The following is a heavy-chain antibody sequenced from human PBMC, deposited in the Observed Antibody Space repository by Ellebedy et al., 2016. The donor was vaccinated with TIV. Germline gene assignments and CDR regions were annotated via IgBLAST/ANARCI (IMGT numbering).Heavy chain of an antibody. CDR3: ARTDFWSGIGDYFDY. CDR1: GYSFTSYW. Sequence: ASVKVSCKGSGYSFTSYWIGWVRQMPGKGLEWMGIIYPGDSDTRYSPSFQGQVTISADKSNSTAYLQWSSLKASDTAMYYCARTDFWSGIGDYFDYWGQGTLVTVSS. V-gene: IGHV5-51*01. D-gene: IGHD3-3*01. CDR2: IYPGDSDT. J-gene: IGHJ4*02.